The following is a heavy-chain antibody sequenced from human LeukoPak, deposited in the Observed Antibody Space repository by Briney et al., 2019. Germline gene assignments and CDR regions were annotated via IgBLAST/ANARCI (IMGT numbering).Heavy chain of an antibody. J-gene: IGHJ4*02. Sequence: SETLSLTCTVSGGSISSYYWGWIRQPPGKGLEWIGSIYYSGSTYYNPSLKSRVTISVDTSKNQFSLKLSSVTAADTAVYYCARQLYVVVVPAAMAWGYWGQGTLVTVSS. CDR1: GGSISSYY. D-gene: IGHD2-2*01. V-gene: IGHV4-39*01. CDR2: IYYSGST. CDR3: ARQLYVVVVPAAMAWGY.